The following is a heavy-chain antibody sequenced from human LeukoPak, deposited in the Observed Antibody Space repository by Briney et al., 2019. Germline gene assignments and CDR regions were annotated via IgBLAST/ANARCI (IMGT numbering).Heavy chain of an antibody. D-gene: IGHD3-22*01. CDR2: MNPNSGNT. V-gene: IGHV1-8*01. Sequence: ASVKVSCKASGYTFTSYDINWVRQATGQGLEWVGWMNPNSGNTGYAQKFQGRVTMTRNTSISTAYMGLSSLRSEDTAVYYCARGSSYSYDSSGYCNFDYWGQGTLVTVSS. J-gene: IGHJ4*02. CDR1: GYTFTSYD. CDR3: ARGSSYSYDSSGYCNFDY.